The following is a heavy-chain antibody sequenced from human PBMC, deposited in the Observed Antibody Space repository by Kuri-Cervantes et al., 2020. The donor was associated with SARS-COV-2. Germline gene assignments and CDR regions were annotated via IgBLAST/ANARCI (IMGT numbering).Heavy chain of an antibody. J-gene: IGHJ4*02. CDR1: GFTVSSNY. V-gene: IGHV3-21*01. D-gene: IGHD3-10*01. CDR3: ARDTGDDFDY. CDR2: ISGSGGST. Sequence: GESLKISCAASGFTVSSNYMSWVRQAPGKGLEWVSAISGSGGSTYYADSVNGRFTSSRDNAKNSLYLQMNSLRAEDTAVYYCARDTGDDFDYWGQGTLVTVSS.